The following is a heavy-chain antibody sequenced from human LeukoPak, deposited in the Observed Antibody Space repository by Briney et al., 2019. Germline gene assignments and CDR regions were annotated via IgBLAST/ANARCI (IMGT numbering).Heavy chain of an antibody. D-gene: IGHD6-19*01. Sequence: PGGSLRLSCAASGFTLSSYAMSWVRQAPGKGLEWVSAISGSGGSTYYADSVKGRFTISRDNSKNTLYLQMNSLRAEDTAVYYCAKSYSGWYSNYFDYWGQGTLVTVSS. CDR1: GFTLSSYA. J-gene: IGHJ4*02. V-gene: IGHV3-23*01. CDR3: AKSYSGWYSNYFDY. CDR2: ISGSGGST.